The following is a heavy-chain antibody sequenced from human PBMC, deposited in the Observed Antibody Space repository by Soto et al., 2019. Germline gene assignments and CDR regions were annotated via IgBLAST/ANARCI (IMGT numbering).Heavy chain of an antibody. Sequence: QVQLVQSGAEVKKPGASVKVSCKASGYTLTSYDINWVRQATGQGLEWMGWMNPNSGNTGYAQKFQGRVTMTRNTSICTDYMELSSLRSEDTAVYYCARGPPYYYDSSGYYCAEYFQHWGQGTLVTVSS. J-gene: IGHJ1*01. V-gene: IGHV1-8*01. D-gene: IGHD3-22*01. CDR1: GYTLTSYD. CDR2: MNPNSGNT. CDR3: ARGPPYYYDSSGYYCAEYFQH.